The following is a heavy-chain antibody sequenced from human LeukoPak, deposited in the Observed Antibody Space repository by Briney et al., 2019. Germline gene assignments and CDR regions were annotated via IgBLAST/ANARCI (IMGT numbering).Heavy chain of an antibody. V-gene: IGHV4-39*07. CDR2: IYYSEST. Sequence: PSETLSLTCTVSGGSISSSSYYWGWIRQPPGKGLEWIGSIYYSESTNYNPSLKSRVTISVDTSKNQFSLKLSSVTAADTAVYYCARAGYCSSTSCYSYLFDPWGQGTLVTVSS. CDR1: GGSISSSSYY. J-gene: IGHJ5*02. D-gene: IGHD2-2*01. CDR3: ARAGYCSSTSCYSYLFDP.